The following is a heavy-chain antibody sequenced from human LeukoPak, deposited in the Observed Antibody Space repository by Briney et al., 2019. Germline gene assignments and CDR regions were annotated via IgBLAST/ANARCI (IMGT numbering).Heavy chain of an antibody. J-gene: IGHJ6*02. D-gene: IGHD2-2*01. CDR1: EFTFEDYA. V-gene: IGHV3-43*02. CDR3: AKEVVEVIPTAVDGELYFYYYGMDV. CDR2: VSGDGYTT. Sequence: GGSLRLSRVASEFTFEDYAMSWVRQVPGKGVEWVSLVSGDGYTTYYADSVKGRFSISRDNRKNSLYLQMNSLRADDTALYYCAKEVVEVIPTAVDGELYFYYYGMDVWGQGTTVIVSS.